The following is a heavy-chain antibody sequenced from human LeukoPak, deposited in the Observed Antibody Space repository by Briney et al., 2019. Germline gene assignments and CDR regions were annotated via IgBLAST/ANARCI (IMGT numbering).Heavy chain of an antibody. D-gene: IGHD1-26*01. J-gene: IGHJ4*02. V-gene: IGHV3-9*01. Sequence: PGRSLRLSCEASGFTFDDYAMHWVRQAPGQGLEWVSGISWNSGSIDYADSVKGRFTISRDNAKNSLYLQMNSLRAEDTALYYCAKDSGSYDFDYWGQGTLVTVSS. CDR3: AKDSGSYDFDY. CDR1: GFTFDDYA. CDR2: ISWNSGSI.